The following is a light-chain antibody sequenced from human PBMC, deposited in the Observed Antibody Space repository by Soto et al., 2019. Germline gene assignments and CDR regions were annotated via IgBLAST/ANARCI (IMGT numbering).Light chain of an antibody. CDR3: MQALQPQWT. V-gene: IGKV2-28*01. CDR1: QSLLHSNGYNY. Sequence: DIVMTQSPLSLPVTPGEPASISCRSSQSLLHSNGYNYFDWYLQRPGQSPQLLIYLGSNRASGVPDIFNGSASGTDFTLKISRVEAEDVGVYYCMQALQPQWTFGQGTKVEIK. J-gene: IGKJ1*01. CDR2: LGS.